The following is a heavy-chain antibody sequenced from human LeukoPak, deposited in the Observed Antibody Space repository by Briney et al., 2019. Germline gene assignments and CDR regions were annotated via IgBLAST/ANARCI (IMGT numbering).Heavy chain of an antibody. Sequence: SETLSLTCTVSGGSISSVYWSWVRQPPGQGLEWIGYIHYSGTANYISSLKSRVTISVDTSKNQFSLKLQSVTAADTAVYYCARDPNSSSSAHFYGMAVWGRGTSVTVSS. J-gene: IGHJ6*02. V-gene: IGHV4-59*01. CDR3: ARDPNSSSSAHFYGMAV. D-gene: IGHD6-6*01. CDR2: IHYSGTA. CDR1: GGSISSVY.